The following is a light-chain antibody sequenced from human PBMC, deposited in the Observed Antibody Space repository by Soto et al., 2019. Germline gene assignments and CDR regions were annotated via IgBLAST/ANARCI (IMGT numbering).Light chain of an antibody. CDR2: GAS. Sequence: DIQMTQSPSTLSASVGGRVTITCRASQSVGTWVAWYQQKPGKAPKLLIYGASNLESGVPSRFSGSGSGTEFTLTINSLQSEDFAVYYCQPYNNWPLTFGGGTKVDIK. CDR1: QSVGTW. CDR3: QPYNNWPLT. V-gene: IGKV1-5*01. J-gene: IGKJ4*01.